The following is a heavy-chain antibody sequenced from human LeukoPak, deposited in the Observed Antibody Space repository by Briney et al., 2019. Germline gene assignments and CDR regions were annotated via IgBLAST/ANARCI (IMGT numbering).Heavy chain of an antibody. V-gene: IGHV3-7*01. D-gene: IGHD2-15*01. J-gene: IGHJ4*02. CDR3: ARASITKDSGY. CDR2: INQDGSEK. Sequence: GGSLRLSCAASGFTFSSYWMSWVRQAPGKGLEWVANINQDGSEKYYVDSVKGRFTISRDNAKNSLYLQMNSLRAEDTAVYYCARASITKDSGYWGQGTLVTVSS. CDR1: GFTFSSYW.